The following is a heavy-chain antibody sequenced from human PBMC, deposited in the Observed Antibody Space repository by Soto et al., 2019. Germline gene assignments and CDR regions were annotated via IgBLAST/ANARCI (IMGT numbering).Heavy chain of an antibody. CDR3: ARERGVVAATWWFDP. J-gene: IGHJ5*02. D-gene: IGHD2-15*01. CDR1: GGTFSSYT. V-gene: IGHV1-69*08. CDR2: IIPSLGIA. Sequence: QVQLVQSGAEVKKPGSSVKVSCKSSGGTFSSYTISWVRQAPGQGLEWMGRIIPSLGIANYAQKFQGRVTITADKSTSTAYMELSSLRSEDTAVYYCARERGVVAATWWFDPWGQGTLVTVSS.